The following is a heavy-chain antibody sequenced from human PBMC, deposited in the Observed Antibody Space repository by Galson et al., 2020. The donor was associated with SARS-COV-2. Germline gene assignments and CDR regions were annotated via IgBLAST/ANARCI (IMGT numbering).Heavy chain of an antibody. CDR2: ISHSGGT. CDR1: GTSISSGSYS. J-gene: IGHJ3*02. V-gene: IGHV4-30-2*01. CDR3: ARLHYGEYAPEAFDI. D-gene: IGHD4-17*01. Sequence: TLSLTCAVSGTSISSGSYSWNWIRQPPGKGLEWIGYISHSGGTYYNPSLKSRVTISGDRSKNQFSLRLSSVTAADTAVYYCARLHYGEYAPEAFDIWGPGTRVTVAS.